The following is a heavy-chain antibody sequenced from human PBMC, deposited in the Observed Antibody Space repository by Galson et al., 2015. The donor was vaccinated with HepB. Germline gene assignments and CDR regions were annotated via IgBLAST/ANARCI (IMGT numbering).Heavy chain of an antibody. CDR1: GFTFDDYA. D-gene: IGHD6-13*01. J-gene: IGHJ3*02. CDR2: ISYDGSNK. CDR3: ARDPYSSSWLGAFDI. Sequence: SLRLSCAASGFTFDDYAMHWVRQAPDMGLEWVTIISYDGSNKYYADSVKGRFTISRDNAKNSLYLQMNSLRAEDTAVYYCARDPYSSSWLGAFDIWGQGTMVTVSS. V-gene: IGHV3-30*04.